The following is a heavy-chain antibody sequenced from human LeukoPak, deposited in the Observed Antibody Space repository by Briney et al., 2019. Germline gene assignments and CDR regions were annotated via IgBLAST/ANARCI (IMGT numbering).Heavy chain of an antibody. CDR1: GYTFTSYG. D-gene: IGHD3-10*01. J-gene: IGHJ4*02. V-gene: IGHV1-18*01. CDR2: ISGYNGKT. CDR3: ARDYRDVLLWFGELSK. Sequence: ASVKVSCKASGYTFTSYGISWVRQAPGQGLEWMEWISGYNGKTNYAQKLQGRVTMTTDTSTSTAYMELRSLRSDDTAVYYCARDYRDVLLWFGELSKWGQGTLVTVSS.